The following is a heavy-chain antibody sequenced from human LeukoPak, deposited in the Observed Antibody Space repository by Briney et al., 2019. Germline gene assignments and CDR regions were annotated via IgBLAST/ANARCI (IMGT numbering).Heavy chain of an antibody. J-gene: IGHJ6*03. Sequence: GASVKVSCKASGGTFSSYAISWVRQAPGQGLEWMGGIIPIFGTANYAQKFQGRVTITTDESTSTAYMELSSLRSEDTAVYYCARTRWDRISYYYYYYYMDVWGQGTLVTVSS. D-gene: IGHD1-26*01. CDR2: IIPIFGTA. V-gene: IGHV1-69*05. CDR3: ARTRWDRISYYYYYYYMDV. CDR1: GGTFSSYA.